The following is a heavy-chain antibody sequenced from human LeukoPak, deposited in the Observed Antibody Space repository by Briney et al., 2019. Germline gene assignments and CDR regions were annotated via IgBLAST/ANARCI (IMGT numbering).Heavy chain of an antibody. CDR1: GGSISSSSYY. V-gene: IGHV4-39*07. CDR3: AIFRPDYYDSSGSLLSKYYFDY. J-gene: IGHJ4*02. Sequence: PSETLSLTCTVSGGSISSSSYYWGWIRQPPGKGLEWIGSIYYSGSTYYNPSLKSRVTISVDTSKNQFSLKLSSVTAADTAVYYCAIFRPDYYDSSGSLLSKYYFDYWGQGTLVTVSS. D-gene: IGHD3-22*01. CDR2: IYYSGST.